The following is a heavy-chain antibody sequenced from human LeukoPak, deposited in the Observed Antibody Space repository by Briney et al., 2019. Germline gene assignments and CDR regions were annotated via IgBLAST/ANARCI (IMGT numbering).Heavy chain of an antibody. Sequence: PGGSLRLSCAASGFTFSDYYMSWIRQAPGKGLEWVSDISGGGNTYYAESVKGRFTISRDNSKNTLYLQMNSLRAEDTALYYASGHGSSSYWGQGTLVAVSS. CDR3: SGHGSSSY. CDR2: ISGGGNT. CDR1: GFTFSDYY. J-gene: IGHJ4*02. V-gene: IGHV3-23*01. D-gene: IGHD6-13*01.